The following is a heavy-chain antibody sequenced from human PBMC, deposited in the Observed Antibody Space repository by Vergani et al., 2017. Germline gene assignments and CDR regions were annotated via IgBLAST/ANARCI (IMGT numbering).Heavy chain of an antibody. J-gene: IGHJ4*02. CDR1: GYTFTSYA. CDR3: VRDLGFQPLNGDQPLDY. V-gene: IGHV7-4-1*02. D-gene: IGHD4-17*01. CDR2: INTNTGNP. Sequence: QVQLVQSGSELKKPGASVKVSCKASGYTFTSYAMNWVRQAPGQGLEWMGWINTNTGNPTYAQGFTGRFVFSLDTSVSTAYLQISSLKAEYTAVYYCVRDLGFQPLNGDQPLDYWGQGTLVTVSS.